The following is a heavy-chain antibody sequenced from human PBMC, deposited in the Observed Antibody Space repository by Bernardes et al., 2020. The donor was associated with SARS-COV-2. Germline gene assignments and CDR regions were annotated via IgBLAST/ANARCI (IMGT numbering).Heavy chain of an antibody. CDR2: ISGSDSYI. D-gene: IGHD3-22*01. CDR3: ARASGEFYYDSSGYCEF. Sequence: GGSLRLSCAASGFTFSRYSMNWVRQAPGKGLEWVSSISGSDSYIYYADSVKGRFTISRDNAKNSLSLQMNSLRAEDTAVYYCARASGEFYYDSSGYCEFWGQGTLVTVSS. J-gene: IGHJ4*02. V-gene: IGHV3-21*01. CDR1: GFTFSRYS.